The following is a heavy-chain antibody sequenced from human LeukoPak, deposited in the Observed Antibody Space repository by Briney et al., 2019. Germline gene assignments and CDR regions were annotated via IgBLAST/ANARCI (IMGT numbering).Heavy chain of an antibody. V-gene: IGHV3-30-3*01. J-gene: IGHJ6*02. CDR3: ARRLRDYGMDV. CDR2: ISYDGSNK. Sequence: GGSLRLSCAASGFTFSSYAMRWVRQAPGKGLEWVAVISYDGSNKYYADSVKGRFTISRDNSKNTLYLQMNSLRAEDTAVYYCARRLRDYGMDVWGQGTTVTVSS. CDR1: GFTFSSYA.